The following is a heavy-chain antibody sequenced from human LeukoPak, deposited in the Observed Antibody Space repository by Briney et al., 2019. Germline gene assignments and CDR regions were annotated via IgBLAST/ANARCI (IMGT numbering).Heavy chain of an antibody. J-gene: IGHJ4*02. CDR1: EFIFSGYW. CDR2: IKQDGSEK. CDR3: ARDGFVGAADY. D-gene: IGHD6-13*01. Sequence: GGSVRLSCASSEFIFSGYWMNWVRQAPGKGLEWVAHIKQDGSEKQYVDSVRGRFTISRDNAKNSLYLQMNSLRVEDTAVYYCARDGFVGAADYWGQGTLVTVSS. V-gene: IGHV3-7*01.